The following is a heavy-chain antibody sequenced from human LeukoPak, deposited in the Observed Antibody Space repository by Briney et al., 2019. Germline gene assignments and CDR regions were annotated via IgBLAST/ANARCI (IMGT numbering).Heavy chain of an antibody. J-gene: IGHJ4*02. CDR1: GFTFINYG. CDR2: IWYDGSNK. CDR3: AKDHRSYDRNGYPDDY. V-gene: IGHV3-30*02. Sequence: GGSLRLSCAASGFTFINYGMHWARQAPGKGLEWVAFIWYDGSNKYYADSVKGRFTISRDNSKNTLYLQMNSLRAEDTAVYFCAKDHRSYDRNGYPDDYWGQGTLVTVSS. D-gene: IGHD3-22*01.